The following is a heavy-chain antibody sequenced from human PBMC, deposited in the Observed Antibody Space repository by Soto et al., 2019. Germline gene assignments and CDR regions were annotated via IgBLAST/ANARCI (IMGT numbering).Heavy chain of an antibody. CDR3: AHAVDGASPRPHF. Sequence: EVQLLESGGGLVQPGGSLRLSCTTSGITFSTFAMNWVRQAPGTGLEWVASITGSGDRTHYADSVKGRFTISRDNSKNTLYLQMSSLRTEDAAVYYCAHAVDGASPRPHFWGQGTLVTVSS. V-gene: IGHV3-23*01. CDR1: GITFSTFA. CDR2: ITGSGDRT. D-gene: IGHD3-16*01. J-gene: IGHJ4*02.